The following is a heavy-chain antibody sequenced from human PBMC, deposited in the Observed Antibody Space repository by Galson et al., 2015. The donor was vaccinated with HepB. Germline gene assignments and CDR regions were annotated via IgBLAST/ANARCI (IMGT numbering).Heavy chain of an antibody. CDR1: GSTFSSYA. CDR3: AKDPHTSGWSGGPGDY. D-gene: IGHD6-19*01. Sequence: SLRLSCAASGSTFSSYAMHWVRQAPGKGLEWVAVISYDGINKYYADSVKGRFSISRDNSRNTVYLQMDTLRADDTAVYFCAKDPHTSGWSGGPGDYWGQGTLVTVSS. J-gene: IGHJ4*02. CDR2: ISYDGINK. V-gene: IGHV3-30*04.